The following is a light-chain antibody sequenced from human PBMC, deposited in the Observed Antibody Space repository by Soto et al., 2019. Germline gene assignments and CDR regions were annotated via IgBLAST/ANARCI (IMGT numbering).Light chain of an antibody. CDR3: QQYNTSSRT. CDR1: QSISNW. Sequence: DIQMTQSPSTLSASVGDRVTITCRASQSISNWLAWYQQRPGKAPKLLSYKGSSLEGGAPSRFSGSGSGKYFTHTITILPPYDFATYYCQQYNTSSRTFGQRTKMPIK. CDR2: KGS. V-gene: IGKV1-5*03. J-gene: IGKJ1*01.